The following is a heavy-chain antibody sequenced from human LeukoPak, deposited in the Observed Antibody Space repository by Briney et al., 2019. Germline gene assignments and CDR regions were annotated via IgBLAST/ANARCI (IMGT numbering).Heavy chain of an antibody. D-gene: IGHD6-6*01. J-gene: IGHJ6*03. V-gene: IGHV3-23*01. CDR3: AKDGVYSSSSYYYYYMDV. CDR1: GFTFSSYA. CDR2: ISGSGGNT. Sequence: GGSLRLSCAASGFTFSSYAMSCVRQAPGKGLEWVSAISGSGGNTYYADSVKGRFTISRDNSKNTLYLQMNSLRAEDTAVYYCAKDGVYSSSSYYYYYMDVWGKGTTVTVSS.